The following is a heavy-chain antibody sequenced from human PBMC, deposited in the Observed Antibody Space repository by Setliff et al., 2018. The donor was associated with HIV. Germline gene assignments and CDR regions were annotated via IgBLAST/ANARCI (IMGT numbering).Heavy chain of an antibody. CDR1: GGSISSGSYF. V-gene: IGHV4-39*01. J-gene: IGHJ3*02. D-gene: IGHD3-3*01. Sequence: SETLSLTCDVSGGSISSGSYFWGWIRQAPGKGLEWIASFHYSGSTSYNPSLRSRATISVDTSKNQFSLKLTSVTAADTAVYYCARPLTTSYNFWGDAFATWGQGTMVTVSS. CDR2: FHYSGST. CDR3: ARPLTTSYNFWGDAFAT.